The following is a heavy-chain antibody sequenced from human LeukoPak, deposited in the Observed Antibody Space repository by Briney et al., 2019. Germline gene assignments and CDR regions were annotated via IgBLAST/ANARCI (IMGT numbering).Heavy chain of an antibody. CDR3: AGDSMSFYYFDY. V-gene: IGHV4-59*01. CDR1: GGSISRYY. J-gene: IGHJ4*02. CDR2: FYYSGST. Sequence: SETLSLTCTVSGGSISRYYGSWIRQPPGKGLEWIGYFYYSGSTNYNPSLKSRVTISVDTSKNQFSLKLSSVTAADTAVYYCAGDSMSFYYFDYWGQGTLVTVSS.